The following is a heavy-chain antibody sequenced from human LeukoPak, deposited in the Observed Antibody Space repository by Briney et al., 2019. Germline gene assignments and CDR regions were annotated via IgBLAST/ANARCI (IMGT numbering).Heavy chain of an antibody. CDR3: ARLYATSWGLFDP. CDR1: GFTFKSYG. Sequence: GGSLRLSCAASGFTFKSYGLHWVRRAPGKGLEWVAFIRNDGKTQYYADSVKGRFTISRDNSRNTMFLQMNSLRPEDTAVYYCARLYATSWGLFDPWGRGTLVTVSS. V-gene: IGHV3-30*02. J-gene: IGHJ2*01. D-gene: IGHD2-2*01. CDR2: IRNDGKTQ.